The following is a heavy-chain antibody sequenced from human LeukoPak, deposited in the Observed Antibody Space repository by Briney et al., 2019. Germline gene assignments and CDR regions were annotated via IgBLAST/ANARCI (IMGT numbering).Heavy chain of an antibody. CDR3: ATDPGEWEPI. D-gene: IGHD1-26*01. CDR1: GLTFNNAW. V-gene: IGHV3-15*01. Sequence: GGSLRLSCATSGLTFNNAWMSWFRQAPGKGLEWVGRIKSKIDGGTSDYAAPVQSRFTISRDDSKNTLYLQINSLKIEDTAVYYCATDPGEWEPIWGQGTMVTVSS. J-gene: IGHJ3*02. CDR2: IKSKIDGGTS.